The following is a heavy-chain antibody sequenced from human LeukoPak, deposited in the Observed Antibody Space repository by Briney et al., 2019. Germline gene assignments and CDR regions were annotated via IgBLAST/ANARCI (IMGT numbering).Heavy chain of an antibody. CDR2: IYPGDSDT. D-gene: IGHD3-22*01. J-gene: IGHJ4*02. Sequence: GESLKISCKGSGYSFTNFWIGWVRQMPGKGLEWMGIIYPGDSDTRYSPSFQGQVTISADKSLNTAYLQWSSLKASDTAMYYCARPHFDSSGYEFDYWGQGTLVTVSS. CDR3: ARPHFDSSGYEFDY. V-gene: IGHV5-51*01. CDR1: GYSFTNFW.